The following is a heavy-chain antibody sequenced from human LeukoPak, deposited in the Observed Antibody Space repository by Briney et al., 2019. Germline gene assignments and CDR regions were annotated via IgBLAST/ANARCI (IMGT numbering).Heavy chain of an antibody. V-gene: IGHV4-34*01. D-gene: IGHD3-10*01. J-gene: IGHJ4*02. Sequence: SETLSLTCAVYGGSFSGYYWSWIRQPPGKGLEWIGEINHSGSTNYNPSLKGRVTISVDTSKNQFSLKLSSVTAADTAVYYCARGRVSRLRNFDYWGQGTLVTVSS. CDR3: ARGRVSRLRNFDY. CDR1: GGSFSGYY. CDR2: INHSGST.